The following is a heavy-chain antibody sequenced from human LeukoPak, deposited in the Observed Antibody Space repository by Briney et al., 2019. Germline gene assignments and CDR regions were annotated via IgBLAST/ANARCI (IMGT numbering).Heavy chain of an antibody. CDR1: GLTFRSYW. V-gene: IGHV3-7*01. D-gene: IGHD1-26*01. CDR3: ASGGGATRSGYALDM. Sequence: PGGSLRLSCAASGLTFRSYWMSWVRQAPGKGLEWVANIKPDGREKYYVDSVKGRFTISRDNAKNSLYMQMNSLRAEDTAVYYCASGGGATRSGYALDMWGQGAMVTVSS. J-gene: IGHJ3*02. CDR2: IKPDGREK.